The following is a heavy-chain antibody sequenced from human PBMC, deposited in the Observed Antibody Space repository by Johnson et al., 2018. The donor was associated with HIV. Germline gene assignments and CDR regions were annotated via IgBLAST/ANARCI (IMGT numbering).Heavy chain of an antibody. CDR1: GFTFSSYA. CDR2: ILYDGSNK. J-gene: IGHJ3*02. D-gene: IGHD3-9*01. V-gene: IGHV3-30-3*01. CDR3: ARVYYDILTGYYYDAFDS. Sequence: QVQLVESGGGVVQPGRSLRLSCAASGFTFSSYAMHWVRQAPGKGLEWVAGILYDGSNKYYADSVKGRFTISRDNSKNTLYLQMNSLRDEDTALYYCARVYYDILTGYYYDAFDSGGQGTMVTVSS.